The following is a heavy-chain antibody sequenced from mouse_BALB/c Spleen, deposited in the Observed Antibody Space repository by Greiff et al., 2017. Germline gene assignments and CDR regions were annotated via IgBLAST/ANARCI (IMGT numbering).Heavy chain of an antibody. CDR3: ARDEMDLLYGSSYGWFAY. CDR1: GFTFSDYY. J-gene: IGHJ3*01. D-gene: IGHD1-1*01. CDR2: ISDGGSYT. Sequence: EVKLVESGGGLVKPGGSLKLSCAASGFTFSDYYMYWVRQTPEKRLEWVATISDGGSYTYYPDSVKGRFTISRDNAKNNLYLQMSSLKSEDTAMYYCARDEMDLLYGSSYGWFAYWGQGTLVTVSA. V-gene: IGHV5-4*02.